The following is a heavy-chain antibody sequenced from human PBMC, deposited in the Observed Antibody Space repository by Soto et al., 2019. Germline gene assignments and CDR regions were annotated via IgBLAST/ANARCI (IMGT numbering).Heavy chain of an antibody. D-gene: IGHD1-20*01. J-gene: IGHJ4*02. Sequence: PSETLSLTCTVSVGSISGYYWSWIRQPPGKGLEWIGNIYYSGNTYYNPSLQSRVTISVDTSKNQFSLKLTSATAADTAVYYCARRITRPERFDYWGQGALVTVSS. CDR3: ARRITRPERFDY. CDR2: IYYSGNT. V-gene: IGHV4-39*01. CDR1: VGSISGYY.